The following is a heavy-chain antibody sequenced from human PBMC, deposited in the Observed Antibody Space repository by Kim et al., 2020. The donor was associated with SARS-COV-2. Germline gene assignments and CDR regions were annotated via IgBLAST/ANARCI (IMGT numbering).Heavy chain of an antibody. CDR1: GGSFSGYY. D-gene: IGHD6-13*01. Sequence: SETLSLTCAVYGGSFSGYYWSWIRQPPGKGLEWIGEINHSGSTNYNPSLKSRVTISVDTSKNQFSLKLSSVTAADTAVYYCARLISSRDKRLDYWGQGTLVTVSS. CDR2: INHSGST. V-gene: IGHV4-34*01. CDR3: ARLISSRDKRLDY. J-gene: IGHJ4*02.